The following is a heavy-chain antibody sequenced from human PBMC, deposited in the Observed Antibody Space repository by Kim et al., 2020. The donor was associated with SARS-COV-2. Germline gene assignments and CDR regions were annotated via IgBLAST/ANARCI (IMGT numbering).Heavy chain of an antibody. J-gene: IGHJ6*02. CDR3: ARSDSSDIYDYYYGMDV. CDR2: ISAYNGNT. D-gene: IGHD3-22*01. Sequence: ASVKVSCKASGYTFTSYGISWVRQAPGQGLEWMGWISAYNGNTNYAQKLQGRVTMTTDTSTSTAYMELRSLRSDDTAVYYCARSDSSDIYDYYYGMDVWGQGTTVTVSS. CDR1: GYTFTSYG. V-gene: IGHV1-18*01.